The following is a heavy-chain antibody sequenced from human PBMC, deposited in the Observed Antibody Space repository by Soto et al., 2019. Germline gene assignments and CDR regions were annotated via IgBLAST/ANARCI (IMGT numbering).Heavy chain of an antibody. J-gene: IGHJ4*02. V-gene: IGHV3-11*01. D-gene: IGHD3-3*01. Sequence: QVQLVESGGGLVKPGGSLRLSCAASGFTFSDYYMSWIRQAPGKGLEWVSYISSSGSTIYYADSVKGRFTISRDNAKNSLYLQMNSLRAEDTAVYYCARGLPTTYYDFWSGYYSGGFDYWGQGTLVTVSS. CDR1: GFTFSDYY. CDR3: ARGLPTTYYDFWSGYYSGGFDY. CDR2: ISSSGSTI.